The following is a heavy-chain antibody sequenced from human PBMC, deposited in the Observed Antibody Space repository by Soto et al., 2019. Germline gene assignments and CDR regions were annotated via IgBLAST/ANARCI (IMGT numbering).Heavy chain of an antibody. Sequence: QIQLVQSGAEVKKPGASVRVSCKASGYTFSDHGFSWVRQGPGQGLERLGWISAYSGATDYAQKFQGRVTLTTDTSTSTAYMGLRSLRSDDTAVYYCAKDRPRLTQQFNGVSWGQGTLVTVSS. CDR3: AKDRPRLTQQFNGVS. D-gene: IGHD2-8*01. J-gene: IGHJ5*02. CDR1: GYTFSDHG. CDR2: ISAYSGAT. V-gene: IGHV1-18*01.